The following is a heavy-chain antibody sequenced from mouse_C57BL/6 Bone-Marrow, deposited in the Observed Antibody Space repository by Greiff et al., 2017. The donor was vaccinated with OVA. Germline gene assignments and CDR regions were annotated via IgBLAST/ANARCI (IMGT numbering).Heavy chain of an antibody. J-gene: IGHJ2*01. CDR2: INYDGSST. CDR1: GFTFSDYY. V-gene: IGHV5-16*01. Sequence: EVKLVESEGGLVQPGSSMKLSCTASGFTFSDYYMAWVRQVPEKGLEWVANINYDGSSTYYLDSLKSRFIISRDNAKNILYLQMSSLKSEDTATYYCARASRGLRLDYWGQGTTLTVSS. CDR3: ARASRGLRLDY. D-gene: IGHD2-4*01.